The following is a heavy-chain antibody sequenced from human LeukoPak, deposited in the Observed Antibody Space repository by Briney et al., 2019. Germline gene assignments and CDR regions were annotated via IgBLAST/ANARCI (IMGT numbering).Heavy chain of an antibody. J-gene: IGHJ4*02. Sequence: GGSLRLSCAASGFTFSSYSMNWVRQAPGKGLEWVSSISSSSSYIYYADSVKGRFTISRDNAKNSPYLQMNSLRAEDTAVYYCARGESGWYPYWGQGTLVTVSS. CDR1: GFTFSSYS. CDR2: ISSSSSYI. V-gene: IGHV3-21*01. D-gene: IGHD6-19*01. CDR3: ARGESGWYPY.